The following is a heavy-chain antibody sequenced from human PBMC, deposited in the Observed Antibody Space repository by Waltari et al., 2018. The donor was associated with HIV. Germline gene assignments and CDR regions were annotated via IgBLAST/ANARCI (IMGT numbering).Heavy chain of an antibody. V-gene: IGHV1-2*02. CDR1: GYTFTGYY. CDR2: INPNRGGT. Sequence: QVQLVQSGTEVKKPGASVKVSCKASGYTFTGYYMHWVRQAPGQGLEWMGWINPNRGGTKYAQKVQGRVTVTRDTSISTAYMELSRLRSDDTAVYYCTRDAASSGYWYFDLWGRGTLVTVSS. J-gene: IGHJ2*01. CDR3: TRDAASSGYWYFDL. D-gene: IGHD3-10*01.